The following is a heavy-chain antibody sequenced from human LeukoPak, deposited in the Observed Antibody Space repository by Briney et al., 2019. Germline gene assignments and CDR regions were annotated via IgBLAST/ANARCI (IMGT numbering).Heavy chain of an antibody. J-gene: IGHJ6*02. CDR1: GFTFSDYS. CDR3: ARDHTVPAAMLLLMSYGMDV. CDR2: ISYDGSNK. Sequence: PGGSLRLSCAASGFTFSDYSINWVRQAPGKGLEWVAVISYDGSNKYYADSVKGRFTIPRDNSKNTLYLQMNSLRAEDTAVYYCARDHTVPAAMLLLMSYGMDVWGQGTTVTVSS. V-gene: IGHV3-30*03. D-gene: IGHD2-2*01.